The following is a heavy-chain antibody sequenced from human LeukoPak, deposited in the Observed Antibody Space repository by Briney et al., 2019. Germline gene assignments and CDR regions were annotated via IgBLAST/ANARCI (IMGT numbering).Heavy chain of an antibody. CDR3: ARPRLEYCSGGSCFDAFDI. CDR1: GFTFSSYG. CDR2: ISDSGGSA. J-gene: IGHJ3*02. V-gene: IGHV3-23*01. D-gene: IGHD2-15*01. Sequence: AGGSLRLSCAASGFTFSSYGMHWVRQAPGKGLEWVSAISDSGGSAYYADSVKGRFTISRDNSKNTLFLQMNSLTAEDTAIYSCARPRLEYCSGGSCFDAFDIWGQGTMVTVSS.